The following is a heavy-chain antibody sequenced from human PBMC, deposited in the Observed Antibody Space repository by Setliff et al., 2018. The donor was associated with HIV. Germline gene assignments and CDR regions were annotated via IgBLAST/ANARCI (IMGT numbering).Heavy chain of an antibody. CDR1: GYSFLSYD. V-gene: IGHV1-8*01. CDR2: MNPDTGYT. Sequence: GASVKVSCKASGYSFLSYDISWVRQATGQGLEWMGWMNPDTGYTGFAQKFQGRVTMTRNTSTRTAYMELSSLTSEDTAVYYCARDRQQWLVSYYYYGMDVWGQGTTVTVSS. D-gene: IGHD6-19*01. CDR3: ARDRQQWLVSYYYYGMDV. J-gene: IGHJ6*02.